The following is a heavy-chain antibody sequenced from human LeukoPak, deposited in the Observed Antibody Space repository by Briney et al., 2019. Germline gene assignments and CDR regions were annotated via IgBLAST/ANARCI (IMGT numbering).Heavy chain of an antibody. D-gene: IGHD5-12*01. CDR2: INPSGGST. CDR1: GYTFTSYY. Sequence: GASVTVSCKASGYTFTSYYMHWVRQAPGQGLEWMGIINPSGGSTSYAQKFQGRVTMTRDTSTSTVYMELSSLRSEDTAVYYCARATMGHDAFDIWGQGTMVTVSS. J-gene: IGHJ3*02. V-gene: IGHV1-46*01. CDR3: ARATMGHDAFDI.